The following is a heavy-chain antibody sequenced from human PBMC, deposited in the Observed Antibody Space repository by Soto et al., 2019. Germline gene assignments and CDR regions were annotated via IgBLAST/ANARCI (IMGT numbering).Heavy chain of an antibody. Sequence: QVQLVESGGGVVQPGTSLRLSCAASGFIFSTYGIHWVRQAPGKGLEWVAVIWHDGSIKYYADSVKGRFTISRDNSKNTLYLQMDSLRVEDTALYYCARAVGPYDYWGQGTLVTVSS. D-gene: IGHD1-26*01. J-gene: IGHJ4*02. CDR1: GFIFSTYG. CDR2: IWHDGSIK. V-gene: IGHV3-33*01. CDR3: ARAVGPYDY.